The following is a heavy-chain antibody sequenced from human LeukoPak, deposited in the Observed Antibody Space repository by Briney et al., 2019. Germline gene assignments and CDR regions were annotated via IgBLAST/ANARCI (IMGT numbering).Heavy chain of an antibody. V-gene: IGHV5-51*01. CDR2: IYPGDSDT. J-gene: IGHJ4*02. Sequence: GESLKLSCKGSGYSFTTYWIGWVRQMPGEGLEWMGIIYPGDSDTRYSPSFQGRVTISADKSISTAYLQWSSLEASDTAMYYCARQGYSSNWDNFDYWGQGTLVTISS. CDR1: GYSFTTYW. CDR3: ARQGYSSNWDNFDY. D-gene: IGHD6-13*01.